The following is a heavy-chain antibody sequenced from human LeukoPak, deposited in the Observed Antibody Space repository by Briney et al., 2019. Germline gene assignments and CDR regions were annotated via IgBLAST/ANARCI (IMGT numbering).Heavy chain of an antibody. Sequence: LGWALRLSCAASGLTFSNYAMSWVRQAPGKGLEWVSTITGGGGTTYYADSVKGRLSISRDDVKNTLYLQMSSLRDEDTAVYYCTTYSRSLDYWGQGTLVTVSS. CDR2: ITGGGGTT. CDR3: TTYSRSLDY. D-gene: IGHD6-13*01. CDR1: GLTFSNYA. J-gene: IGHJ4*02. V-gene: IGHV3-23*01.